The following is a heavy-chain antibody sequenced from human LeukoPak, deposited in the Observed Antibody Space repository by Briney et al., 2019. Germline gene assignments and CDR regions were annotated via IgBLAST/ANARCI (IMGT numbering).Heavy chain of an antibody. D-gene: IGHD6-6*01. Sequence: GGSLRLSCAASGFTFSNYGMNWVRQAPGKGLEWVSSISSSSSYIYYADSVKGRFTISRDNAKNSLYLQMNSLRAEDTAVYYCARVVRKQLGGLDYWGQGTLVTVSS. CDR3: ARVVRKQLGGLDY. J-gene: IGHJ4*02. CDR1: GFTFSNYG. CDR2: ISSSSSYI. V-gene: IGHV3-21*01.